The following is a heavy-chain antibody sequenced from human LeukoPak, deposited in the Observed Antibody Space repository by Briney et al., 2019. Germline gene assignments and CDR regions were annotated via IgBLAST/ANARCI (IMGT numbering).Heavy chain of an antibody. V-gene: IGHV4-59*08. CDR3: ARTGETFFDS. CDR2: IYYLGST. D-gene: IGHD1-1*01. J-gene: IGHJ4*02. CDR1: GDSLSHYY. Sequence: KPSETLSLTCTVSGDSLSHYYWSWIRQPPGKGLEWIGYIYYLGSTDYSPSLKSRATISLATSKNQISLKLSSVTAADTAVYYCARTGETFFDSWGQGTLVTVSS.